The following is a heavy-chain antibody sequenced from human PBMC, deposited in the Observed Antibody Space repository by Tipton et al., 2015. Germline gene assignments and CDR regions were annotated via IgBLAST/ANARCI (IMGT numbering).Heavy chain of an antibody. V-gene: IGHV3-23*01. J-gene: IGHJ5*02. CDR2: LTGSGINT. Sequence: SLRLSCAASGFTFSSYAMSWVRQAPGKGLEWVSTLTGSGINTYYADSVRGRFTISRDNSNNTLYLQMNSLRAEDTAVYYCARHVAITMIVALPRPNWLDPWGQGTLVTVSS. CDR1: GFTFSSYA. CDR3: ARHVAITMIVALPRPNWLDP. D-gene: IGHD3-22*01.